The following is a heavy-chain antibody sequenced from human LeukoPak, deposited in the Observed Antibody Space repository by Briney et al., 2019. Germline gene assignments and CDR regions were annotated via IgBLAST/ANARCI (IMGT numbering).Heavy chain of an antibody. CDR1: GGAITSGGYS. CDR3: ARSRQASGLFGS. CDR2: IYDRGPA. J-gene: IGHJ5*01. V-gene: IGHV4-30-2*01. D-gene: IGHD3-10*01. Sequence: PSQTLSLTCTVSGGAITSGGYSWNWIRQPPGKGLQWIGCIYDRGPAYYNPSLKSRFTISVDRPKNQFFLNVTSLTAADTAVYYCARSRQASGLFGSWGQGTLVVVSS.